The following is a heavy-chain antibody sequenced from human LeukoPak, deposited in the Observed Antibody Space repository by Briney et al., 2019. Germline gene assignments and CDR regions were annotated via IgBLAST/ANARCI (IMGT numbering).Heavy chain of an antibody. J-gene: IGHJ4*02. CDR2: MNPNSGNT. CDR3: ARHMVRGALD. V-gene: IGHV1-8*02. Sequence: ASVKVSCKASGSTFSSYAINWVRQATGQALEWMGWMNPNSGNTGYAQKFQGRVTMTRNTSISTAYMELSSLRSEDTAVYYCARHMVRGALDWGQGTLVTVSS. CDR1: GSTFSSYA. D-gene: IGHD3-10*01.